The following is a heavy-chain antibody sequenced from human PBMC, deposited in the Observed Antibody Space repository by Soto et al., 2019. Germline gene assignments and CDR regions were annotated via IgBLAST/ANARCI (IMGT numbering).Heavy chain of an antibody. J-gene: IGHJ6*01. CDR1: GFTFRSYS. CDR3: ASPVAAAGTNLYFYGLDA. V-gene: IGHV3-74*01. Sequence: EAQLVESGGGLSQPGGSLRLSCAASGFTFRSYSMHWVRQVPGKGLVWVSRIDSDGSETNYAYSVNGRSTISRDNAKNTVYMQMNSLRAEESGGYNCASPVAAAGTNLYFYGLDAWGQGTTVTVSS. D-gene: IGHD6-25*01. CDR2: IDSDGSET.